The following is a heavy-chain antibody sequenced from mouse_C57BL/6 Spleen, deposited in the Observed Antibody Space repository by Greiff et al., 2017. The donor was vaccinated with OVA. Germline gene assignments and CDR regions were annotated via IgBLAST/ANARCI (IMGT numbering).Heavy chain of an antibody. J-gene: IGHJ4*01. CDR3: AREGPHAMDY. CDR2: ISDGGSYT. V-gene: IGHV5-4*01. CDR1: GFTFSSYA. D-gene: IGHD6-1*01. Sequence: EVNLVESGGGLVKPGGSLKLSCAASGFTFSSYAMSWVRQTPEKRLEWVATISDGGSYTYYPDNVKGRFTISRDNAKNNLYLQMSHLKSEDTAMYYCAREGPHAMDYWGQGTSVTVSS.